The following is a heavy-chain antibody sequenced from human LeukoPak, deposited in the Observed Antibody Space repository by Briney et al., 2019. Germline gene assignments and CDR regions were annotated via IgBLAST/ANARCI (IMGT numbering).Heavy chain of an antibody. CDR2: ISSSSSYI. CDR1: GFTFSSYS. V-gene: IGHV3-21*01. D-gene: IGHD1-7*01. CDR3: AREYNWNYGGFDY. Sequence: GASLRLSCAASGFTFSSYSMNWVRQAPEKGLEWVSSISSSSSYIYYADSVKGRFTISRDNAKNSLYLQMNSLRAEDTAVYYCAREYNWNYGGFDYWGQGTLVTVSS. J-gene: IGHJ4*02.